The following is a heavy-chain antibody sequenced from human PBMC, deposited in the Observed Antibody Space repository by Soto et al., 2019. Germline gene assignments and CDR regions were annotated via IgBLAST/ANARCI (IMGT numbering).Heavy chain of an antibody. J-gene: IGHJ4*02. D-gene: IGHD3-10*01. CDR2: IYWNDDK. CDR3: AHRQGFGELSY. Sequence: QITLKESGPTLVKPTQTLTLTCTFSGFSFSTNGVGVGWIRQPPGKALEWLALIYWNDDKLYSPSLKSRLTXTXXTSKNQVVLTMTNMDPVDTATYYCAHRQGFGELSYWGQGTLVTVSS. V-gene: IGHV2-5*01. CDR1: GFSFSTNGVG.